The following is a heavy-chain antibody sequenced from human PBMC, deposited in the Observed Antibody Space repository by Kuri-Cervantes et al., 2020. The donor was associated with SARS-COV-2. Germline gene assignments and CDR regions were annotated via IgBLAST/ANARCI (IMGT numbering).Heavy chain of an antibody. V-gene: IGHV3-23*01. Sequence: GESLKISCAASGFSFSSYSMSWVRQAPGKGLEWVSAISGSGGSTYYADSVKGRFTISRDNSKNTLYLQMNSLRAEDTAVYYCARDLGDFWSGYSYYYGMEVWGQGNTVNVSS. J-gene: IGHJ6*02. CDR3: ARDLGDFWSGYSYYYGMEV. CDR2: ISGSGGST. CDR1: GFSFSSYS. D-gene: IGHD3-3*01.